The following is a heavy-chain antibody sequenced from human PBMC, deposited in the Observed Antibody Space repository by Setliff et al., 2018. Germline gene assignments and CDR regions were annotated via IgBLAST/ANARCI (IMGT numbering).Heavy chain of an antibody. V-gene: IGHV1-46*01. CDR2: IHTGGGSA. CDR1: GYSFTGYY. J-gene: IGHJ4*02. CDR3: ARGGMAAAGRKGVFEY. D-gene: IGHD6-13*01. Sequence: ASVKVSCKASGYSFTGYYMHWVRQAPGQGLEWMGIIHTGGGSASYAQKFQGRVTMTSDTSTGTLYMEVNSVRSDDTAIYYCARGGMAAAGRKGVFEYWGQGTQVTVSS.